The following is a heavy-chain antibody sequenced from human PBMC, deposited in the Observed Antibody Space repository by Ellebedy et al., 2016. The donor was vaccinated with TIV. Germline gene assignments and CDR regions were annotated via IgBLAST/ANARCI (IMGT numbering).Heavy chain of an antibody. V-gene: IGHV3-23*01. CDR2: ISSTGSRT. J-gene: IGHJ4*02. D-gene: IGHD3-22*01. Sequence: PGGSLRLSCAASGFTFSSYAMSWVRQAPGKGLEWVSTISSTGSRTYYADSVEGRFIISRDNSKKTLYLQMNSLRAEDTAVYYCAKGRGRGSDTSAPRYYFDYWGLGTLVTVSS. CDR3: AKGRGRGSDTSAPRYYFDY. CDR1: GFTFSSYA.